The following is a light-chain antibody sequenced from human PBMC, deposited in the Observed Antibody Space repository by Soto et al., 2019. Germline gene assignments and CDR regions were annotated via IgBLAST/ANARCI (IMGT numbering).Light chain of an antibody. J-gene: IGKJ4*01. V-gene: IGKV3-15*01. Sequence: EIVMTQSPVTLSVSPSGRATLSCRASQSVGNNLAWYQQKPGQAPRLLIYAASSRATGLSARFTGSGSGTEFTLTVDSLQSEDFAVYFCQQYSHWPLTFGGGTKVEIK. CDR2: AAS. CDR1: QSVGNN. CDR3: QQYSHWPLT.